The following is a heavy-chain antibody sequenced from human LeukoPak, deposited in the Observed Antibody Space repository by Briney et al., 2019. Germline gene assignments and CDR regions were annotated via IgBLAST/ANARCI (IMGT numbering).Heavy chain of an antibody. CDR1: GGSFSGYY. J-gene: IGHJ4*02. D-gene: IGHD4-23*01. V-gene: IGHV4-34*01. CDR2: INHSGST. CDR3: ARPGYGGNAFFDY. Sequence: SETLSLTCAVYGGSFSGYYWSWIRQPPGKGLEWIGKINHSGSTNYNPSLKSRVTISVDTSKNQFSLKLSSVTAADTAVYYCARPGYGGNAFFDYWGQGTLVTVSS.